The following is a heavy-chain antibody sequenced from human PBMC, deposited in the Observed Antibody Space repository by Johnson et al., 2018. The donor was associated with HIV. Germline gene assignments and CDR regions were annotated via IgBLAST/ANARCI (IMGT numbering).Heavy chain of an antibody. D-gene: IGHD3-10*01. CDR1: GFTFDDYG. V-gene: IGHV3-20*04. Sequence: VQLMESGGGVVRPGGSLRLSCAASGFTFDDYGMSWVRQPPGKGLEWVSGINWNGGSAGYAESVKGRFTISRDNAKNSLYLQMNSLRAEDTAFYYCAREGWEITMIQGAFDIWGQGTMVTVSS. J-gene: IGHJ3*02. CDR3: AREGWEITMIQGAFDI. CDR2: INWNGGSA.